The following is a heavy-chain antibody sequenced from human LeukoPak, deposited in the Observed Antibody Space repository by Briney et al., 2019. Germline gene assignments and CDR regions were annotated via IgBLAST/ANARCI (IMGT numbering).Heavy chain of an antibody. V-gene: IGHV5-10-1*01. CDR2: IDPSDSYT. CDR1: GYSFTSYW. J-gene: IGHJ4*02. D-gene: IGHD3-10*01. Sequence: GESLRISCKGSGYSFTSYWISWVRQMPGKGLEWMGKIDPSDSYTNYRPSFQGHVTISADKSISTAYLQWSSLTASDIAMYYCARQPTSREYYFDYWGQGTLVTVYS. CDR3: ARQPTSREYYFDY.